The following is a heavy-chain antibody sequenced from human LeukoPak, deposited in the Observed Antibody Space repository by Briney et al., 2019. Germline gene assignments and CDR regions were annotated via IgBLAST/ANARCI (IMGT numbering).Heavy chain of an antibody. V-gene: IGHV3-23*01. Sequence: QPGGSLRLSCAASGFTFSSYAKRWVRQAPGKGLEWVSAISGSGGSTYYADSVKGRFTISRDNSKNTLYLQMNSLRAEDTAVYYCAKETPGYCSSTSCPNWFDPWGQGTLVTVSS. J-gene: IGHJ5*02. CDR1: GFTFSSYA. D-gene: IGHD2-2*01. CDR3: AKETPGYCSSTSCPNWFDP. CDR2: ISGSGGST.